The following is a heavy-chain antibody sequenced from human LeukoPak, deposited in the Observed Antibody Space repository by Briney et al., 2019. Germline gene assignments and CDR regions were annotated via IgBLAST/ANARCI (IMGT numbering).Heavy chain of an antibody. J-gene: IGHJ6*04. Sequence: GGSLRLSCEASGFTFSSYSMNWVRQAPGKGLEWVSSISSSSGYIYYADSVKGRFTISRDNAENSLYLQMNSLRAEDTAVYYCAELGITMIGGVWGKGTTVTISS. CDR1: GFTFSSYS. V-gene: IGHV3-21*01. CDR2: ISSSSGYI. CDR3: AELGITMIGGV. D-gene: IGHD3-10*02.